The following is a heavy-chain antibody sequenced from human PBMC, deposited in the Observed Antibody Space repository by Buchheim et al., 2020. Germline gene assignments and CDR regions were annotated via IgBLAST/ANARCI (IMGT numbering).Heavy chain of an antibody. J-gene: IGHJ4*02. CDR2: ISYDGSNK. Sequence: QVQLVESGGGVVQPGRSLRLSCAASGFTFSSYGMHWVRQAPGKGLEWVAVISYDGSNKYYADSVKGRFTISRDNSKNTPYLQMNSLRAEDTAVYYCAKEGSLGYCTNGVCYGYDYWGQGTL. V-gene: IGHV3-30*18. D-gene: IGHD2-8*01. CDR3: AKEGSLGYCTNGVCYGYDY. CDR1: GFTFSSYG.